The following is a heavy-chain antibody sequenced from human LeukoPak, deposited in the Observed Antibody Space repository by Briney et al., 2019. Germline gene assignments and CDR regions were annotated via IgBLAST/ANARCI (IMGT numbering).Heavy chain of an antibody. D-gene: IGHD1-26*01. CDR2: IKQDGSEK. CDR1: GFTFSSYW. CDR3: ARVGIVGANDY. V-gene: IGHV3-7*01. J-gene: IGHJ4*02. Sequence: GALRLSCAASGFTFSSYWMSWVRQAPGKGLEWVANIKQDGSEKYYVDSVKGRFTISRDNAKNSLYLQMNSLRAEDTAVYYCARVGIVGANDYWGQGTLVTVSS.